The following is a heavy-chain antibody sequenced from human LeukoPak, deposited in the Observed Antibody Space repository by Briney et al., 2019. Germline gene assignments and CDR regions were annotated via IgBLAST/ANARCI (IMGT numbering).Heavy chain of an antibody. CDR2: VYFNGDT. CDR3: ARQFGLMRSYRHLDH. D-gene: IGHD3/OR15-3a*01. Sequence: PSETLSLTCSLSSGSISSYYWTWLRQPPGKTLQWIGNVYFNGDTNFNHSLKSRVTISVDTSNNQFSLKLTSVTAADTAVYYCARQFGLMRSYRHLDHWGPGILVTVSA. CDR1: SGSISSYY. J-gene: IGHJ4*02. V-gene: IGHV4-59*08.